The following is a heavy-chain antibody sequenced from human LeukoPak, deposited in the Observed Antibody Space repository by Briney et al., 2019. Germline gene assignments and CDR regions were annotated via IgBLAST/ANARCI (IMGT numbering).Heavy chain of an antibody. V-gene: IGHV3-23*01. D-gene: IGHD3-16*02. CDR3: AKDRSVWGSYRFFDY. Sequence: PGGSLRLSCAASGFTFSSYAMSWVRQAPGKGLEWVSAISGSGGSTYYADSVKGRFTISRDNPKNTLYLQMNSLRAEDTAVYYCAKDRSVWGSYRFFDYWGQGTLVTVSS. CDR1: GFTFSSYA. J-gene: IGHJ4*02. CDR2: ISGSGGST.